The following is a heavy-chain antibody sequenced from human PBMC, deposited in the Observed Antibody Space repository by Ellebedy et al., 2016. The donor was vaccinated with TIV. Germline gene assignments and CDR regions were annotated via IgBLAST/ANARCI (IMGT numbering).Heavy chain of an antibody. J-gene: IGHJ4*02. CDR2: ITESGGNT. V-gene: IGHV3-23*01. D-gene: IGHD1-14*01. CDR3: EKNPSRKPGLVDY. CDR1: GLTFSSHA. Sequence: GESLKISCAASGLTFSSHAMSWVRQAPGKGLEWVSSITESGGNTYYADSVKGRFTISRDNSKDTLFLQMNSLRAEDTAVYYCEKNPSRKPGLVDYWGQGTLVTVSS.